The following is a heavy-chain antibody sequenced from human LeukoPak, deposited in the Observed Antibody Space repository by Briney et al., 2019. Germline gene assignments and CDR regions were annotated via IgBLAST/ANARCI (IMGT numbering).Heavy chain of an antibody. J-gene: IGHJ2*01. D-gene: IGHD6-6*01. CDR3: ARDIAARPWWYFDL. V-gene: IGHV4-4*07. CDR2: IYTSGST. Sequence: SQTQSLTCPVSGGSISSYYWSWIRQPAGKGLEWIGRIYTSGSTNYNPSLKSRVTMSVDTSKNQFSLKLSSVTAADTAVYYCARDIAARPWWYFDLWGRGTLVTVSS. CDR1: GGSISSYY.